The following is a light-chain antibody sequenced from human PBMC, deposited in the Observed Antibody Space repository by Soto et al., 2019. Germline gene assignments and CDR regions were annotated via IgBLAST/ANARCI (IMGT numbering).Light chain of an antibody. Sequence: QLVLTQSPSASASLGASVKLTCTLSSGHSSYAIAWHQQQPEKGPRYLMKLNSDGSHSKGDGIPDRFSGSSSGAERYLTISSLQSEDEADYYGQTWGTGIVVLGGGTKLTVL. J-gene: IGLJ2*01. CDR1: SGHSSYA. V-gene: IGLV4-69*01. CDR2: LNSDGSH. CDR3: QTWGTGIVV.